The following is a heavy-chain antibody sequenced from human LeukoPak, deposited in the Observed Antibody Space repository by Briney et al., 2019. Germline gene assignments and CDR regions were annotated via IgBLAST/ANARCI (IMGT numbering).Heavy chain of an antibody. CDR2: ISGSGGST. D-gene: IGHD5-18*01. Sequence: PGGSLRLSCAASGFTFSSYAMSWVRQAPGKGLEWVPAISGSGGSTYYADSVKGRFTISRDNSKNTLYLQMNSLRAEDTAVYYCAKDQGVDTSPYFDYWGQGTLVTVSS. CDR3: AKDQGVDTSPYFDY. CDR1: GFTFSSYA. J-gene: IGHJ4*02. V-gene: IGHV3-23*01.